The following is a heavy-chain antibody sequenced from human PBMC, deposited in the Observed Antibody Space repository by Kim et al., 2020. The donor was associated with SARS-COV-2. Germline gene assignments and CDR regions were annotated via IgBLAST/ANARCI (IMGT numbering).Heavy chain of an antibody. D-gene: IGHD6-19*01. CDR3: ARDQSSGWGGFDY. V-gene: IGHV3-11*04. J-gene: IGHJ4*02. Sequence: YADSVKGRFTISRDNAKNSLYLQMNSLRAEDTAVYYCARDQSSGWGGFDYWGQGTLVTVSS.